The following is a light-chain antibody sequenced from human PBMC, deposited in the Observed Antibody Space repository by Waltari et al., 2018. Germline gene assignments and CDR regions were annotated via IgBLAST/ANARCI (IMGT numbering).Light chain of an antibody. CDR1: SSNIGSNT. CDR2: SNN. Sequence: QSVLTQPPSASGTPGQRVTISCSGSSSNIGSNTVNWYQQLPGTAPKLLIYSNNPRPSGVPARFSGSKSGTSASLAISWLQSEDQADYYCAAWDDSLNGVVFGGGTKLTVL. CDR3: AAWDDSLNGVV. J-gene: IGLJ2*01. V-gene: IGLV1-44*01.